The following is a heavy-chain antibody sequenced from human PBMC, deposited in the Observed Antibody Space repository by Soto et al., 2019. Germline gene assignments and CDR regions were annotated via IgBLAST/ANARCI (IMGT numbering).Heavy chain of an antibody. D-gene: IGHD3-3*01. Sequence: QLQLQESGPGLVKPSETLSLTCTVSGGSISSSSYYWGWIRQPPGKGLEWIGSIYYSGSTYYNPSLKRRVTISVDTSKNQFSLKLSSVTAADTAVYYCARHPPPYYDFWNYGMDVWGQGTTVTVSS. CDR1: GGSISSSSYY. CDR3: ARHPPPYYDFWNYGMDV. CDR2: IYYSGST. J-gene: IGHJ6*02. V-gene: IGHV4-39*01.